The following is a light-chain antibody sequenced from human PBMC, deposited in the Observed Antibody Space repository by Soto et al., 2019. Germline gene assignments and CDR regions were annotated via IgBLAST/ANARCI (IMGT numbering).Light chain of an antibody. CDR1: QSVSSW. J-gene: IGKJ1*01. CDR2: DVS. Sequence: DIQLTQSPSTLSASVGDRVTITCRASQSVSSWLAWYQQKPGKAPKLLIFDVSNLESGVPSRFSGSGSGTECTLTINSLHFDHFATSYCQQYDYSLTFGQGTKLEMK. CDR3: QQYDYSLT. V-gene: IGKV1-5*01.